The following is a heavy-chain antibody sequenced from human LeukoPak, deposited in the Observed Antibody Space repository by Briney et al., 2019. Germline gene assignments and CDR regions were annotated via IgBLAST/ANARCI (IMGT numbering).Heavy chain of an antibody. CDR1: GFTFSSYE. CDR2: ISSSGSTI. V-gene: IGHV3-48*03. CDR3: ARDQNSRGYSYGP. J-gene: IGHJ5*02. D-gene: IGHD5-18*01. Sequence: GGSLRLSCAAPGFTFSSYERNWFGQAPGKGLEWVSYISSSGSTIYYADSVKGRFTISRDNAKNSLYLQMNSLRAEDTAVYYCARDQNSRGYSYGPWGQGTLVTVSS.